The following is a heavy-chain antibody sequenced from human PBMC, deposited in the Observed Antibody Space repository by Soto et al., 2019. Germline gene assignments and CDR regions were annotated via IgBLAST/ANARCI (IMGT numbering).Heavy chain of an antibody. V-gene: IGHV4-30-4*01. CDR1: GGSISSPYYC. J-gene: IGHJ4*02. Sequence: QVQLQESGPGLVKPSQTLSLTCTVSGGSISSPYYCWSWIRQTPDKGLEWIGHIYDGGTTYNNPSVQRXXTXPXATSKPQFPLRLSSVSAADTAVYYCAGGASGDNVDYWGQGILVPVSS. CDR3: AGGASGDNVDY. CDR2: IYDGGTT. D-gene: IGHD7-27*01.